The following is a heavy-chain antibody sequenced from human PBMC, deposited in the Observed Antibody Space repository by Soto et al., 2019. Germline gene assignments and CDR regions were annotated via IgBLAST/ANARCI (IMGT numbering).Heavy chain of an antibody. CDR3: ARDKGDYYDSSGYYYLDYYYYYGMDV. Sequence: ASVKVSCKASGGTFSSYAISWVRQAPGQGLEWMGGIIPIFGTANYAQKFQGRVTITADKSTSTAYMELSSLRSEDTAVYYCARDKGDYYDSSGYYYLDYYYYYGMDVWGQGTTVTVSS. CDR2: IIPIFGTA. D-gene: IGHD3-22*01. V-gene: IGHV1-69*06. J-gene: IGHJ6*02. CDR1: GGTFSSYA.